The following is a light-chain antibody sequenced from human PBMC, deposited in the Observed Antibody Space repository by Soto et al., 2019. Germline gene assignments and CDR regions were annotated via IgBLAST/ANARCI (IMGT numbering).Light chain of an antibody. CDR1: SSDVGAYNY. V-gene: IGLV2-14*01. CDR2: EVS. Sequence: QSVLTQPASVSGSPGQSITISCTGTSSDVGAYNYVSWFQQLPGKAPKLMIYEVSNRPSGVSNRFSGSKSGNTASLTISGLQAEDEADYYCNSYTSSSTQVFGGGTKLTVL. J-gene: IGLJ2*01. CDR3: NSYTSSSTQV.